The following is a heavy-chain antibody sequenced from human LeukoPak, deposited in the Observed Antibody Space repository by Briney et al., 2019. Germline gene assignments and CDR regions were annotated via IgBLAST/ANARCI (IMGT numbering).Heavy chain of an antibody. V-gene: IGHV3-69-1*01. CDR1: GFTFSNYG. D-gene: IGHD3-22*01. Sequence: GGSLRLSCAASGFTFSNYGMSWVRQAPGKGLEWVSAISSSYSTYYADSVKGRFTISRDNAKNSLYLQMNSLRAEDTAVYYCARDLYRIVVVPHYFDYWGQGTLVTVSS. J-gene: IGHJ4*02. CDR2: ISSSYST. CDR3: ARDLYRIVVVPHYFDY.